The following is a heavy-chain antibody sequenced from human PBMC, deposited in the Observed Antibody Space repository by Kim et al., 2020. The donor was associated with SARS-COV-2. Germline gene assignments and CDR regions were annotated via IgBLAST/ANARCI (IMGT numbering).Heavy chain of an antibody. Sequence: NYIPSLKNRVSISVDTSKNRFSLNLSSGTAADTSVYYCARSIAAAARFRYWGQGTLVTVSS. CDR3: ARSIAAAARFRY. V-gene: IGHV4-4*09. D-gene: IGHD6-13*01. J-gene: IGHJ4*02.